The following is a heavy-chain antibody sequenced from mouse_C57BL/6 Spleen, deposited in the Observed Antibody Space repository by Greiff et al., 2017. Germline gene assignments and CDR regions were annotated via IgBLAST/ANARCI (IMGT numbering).Heavy chain of an antibody. V-gene: IGHV3-6*01. CDR3: ARYDGYYPFAY. Sequence: EVHLVESGPGLVKPSQSLSLTCSVTGYSITSGYYWNWIRQFPGNKLEWMGYISYDGSNNYNPSLKNRISITRDTSKNQFFLKLNSVTTEDTATYYCARYDGYYPFAYWGQGTLVTVSA. CDR1: GYSITSGYY. J-gene: IGHJ3*01. D-gene: IGHD2-3*01. CDR2: ISYDGSN.